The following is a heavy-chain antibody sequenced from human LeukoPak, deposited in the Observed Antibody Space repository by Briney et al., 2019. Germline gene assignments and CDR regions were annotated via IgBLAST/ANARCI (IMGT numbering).Heavy chain of an antibody. CDR2: IYHSGST. J-gene: IGHJ4*02. CDR1: GGSISSSNW. V-gene: IGHV4-4*02. CDR3: ARARYSSGVDY. Sequence: SETLSLTCAVSGGSISSSNWWSWVRQPPGKGLEWIGEIYHSGSTNYNPSLKSRATISVDKSKNQFSLKLSSVTAADTAVYYCARARYSSGVDYWGQGTLVTVSS. D-gene: IGHD6-19*01.